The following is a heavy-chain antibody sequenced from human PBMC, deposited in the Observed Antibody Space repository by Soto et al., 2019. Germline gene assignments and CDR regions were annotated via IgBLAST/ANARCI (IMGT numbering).Heavy chain of an antibody. Sequence: ASVKVSCKASGGTFSSYAISWVRQAPGQGLEWMGGIIPIFGTANYAQKFQGRVTITADESTSTAYMELSSLRSEDTAVYYCARGITGTTRGYYFDYWGQGTLVTVSS. CDR2: IIPIFGTA. V-gene: IGHV1-69*13. CDR1: GGTFSSYA. J-gene: IGHJ4*02. D-gene: IGHD1-20*01. CDR3: ARGITGTTRGYYFDY.